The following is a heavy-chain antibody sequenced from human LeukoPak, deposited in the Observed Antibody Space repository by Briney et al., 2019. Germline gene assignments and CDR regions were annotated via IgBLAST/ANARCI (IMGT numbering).Heavy chain of an antibody. V-gene: IGHV4-34*01. CDR3: ARGIRWGDAFDI. J-gene: IGHJ3*02. CDR2: INHSGST. D-gene: IGHD4-23*01. Sequence: PSETLSLTCAVYGGSFSGYYWSWTREPPGGGLEWIGEINHSGSTNYNPSLKSRVTISVDTSKNQFSLKLSSVTAADTAVYYCARGIRWGDAFDIWGQGTRVTVSS. CDR1: GGSFSGYY.